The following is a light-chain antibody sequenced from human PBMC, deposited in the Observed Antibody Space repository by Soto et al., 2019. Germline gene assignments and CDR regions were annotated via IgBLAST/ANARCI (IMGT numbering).Light chain of an antibody. J-gene: IGLJ2*01. Sequence: QSALTQPASVSGSPGQSITISCTGTSSDVGDHNSVSWYQQQPGKAPKLMIYAVSNRPSGVSIRFSGSKSGNTASLTISGLQAEDEADYYCGSYTTSITVIFGGGTKLTVL. CDR3: GSYTTSITVI. CDR2: AVS. CDR1: SSDVGDHNS. V-gene: IGLV2-14*03.